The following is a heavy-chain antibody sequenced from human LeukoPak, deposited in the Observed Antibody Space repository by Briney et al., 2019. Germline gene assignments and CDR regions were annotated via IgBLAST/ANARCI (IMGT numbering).Heavy chain of an antibody. D-gene: IGHD5-12*01. Sequence: PGGSLRLSCAASGFTFSSYSMNWVRQAPGKGLEWVSSISSSSSYIYYADSVKSRFTISRDNAKNSLYLQMNSLRAEDTAVYYCARGRYSGYEGDIFDYWGQGTLVTVSS. J-gene: IGHJ4*02. CDR1: GFTFSSYS. CDR3: ARGRYSGYEGDIFDY. V-gene: IGHV3-21*01. CDR2: ISSSSSYI.